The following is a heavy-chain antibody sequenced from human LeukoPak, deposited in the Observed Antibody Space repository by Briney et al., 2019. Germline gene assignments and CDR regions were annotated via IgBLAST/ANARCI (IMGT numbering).Heavy chain of an antibody. D-gene: IGHD6-13*01. Sequence: SWGSLRLSCAASGFTFSTYGMSWVRQAPGKGPEWVSAISGSDTTTYYADSVKGRFTISRDNSKNTLYLQMNSLRADDTAVYYCARAYSSSWYFNWFDPWGQGTLVTVSS. V-gene: IGHV3-23*01. J-gene: IGHJ5*02. CDR1: GFTFSTYG. CDR3: ARAYSSSWYFNWFDP. CDR2: ISGSDTTT.